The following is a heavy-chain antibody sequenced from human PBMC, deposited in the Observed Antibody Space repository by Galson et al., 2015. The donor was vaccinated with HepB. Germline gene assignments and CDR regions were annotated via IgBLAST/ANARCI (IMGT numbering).Heavy chain of an antibody. CDR3: AREEQWLTHFDY. V-gene: IGHV4-59*01. D-gene: IGHD6-19*01. CDR1: GGSINNYY. J-gene: IGHJ4*02. Sequence: ETLSLTCTVSGGSINNYYWTWIRQPPGKGLEWIGNIYYTGSTNYNPSLKSRVTISVDTSKNQFSLQLTSLTTADTAVYFCAREEQWLTHFDYWGQGILVTVSS. CDR2: IYYTGST.